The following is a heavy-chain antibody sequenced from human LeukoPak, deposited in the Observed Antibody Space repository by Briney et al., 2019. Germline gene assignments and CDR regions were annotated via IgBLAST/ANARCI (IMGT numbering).Heavy chain of an antibody. V-gene: IGHV3-7*01. Sequence: PGGSLRLSCASSGFTFVGYWMSWVRQAPGKGLEWVANIKQDGSEKYYVDSVKGRFTISRDNTKNSLYLQMNSLRAEDTAVYYCARDHQLGPPMEDVWGQGTMVTVSS. D-gene: IGHD1-1*01. CDR3: ARDHQLGPPMEDV. CDR1: GFTFVGYW. CDR2: IKQDGSEK. J-gene: IGHJ3*01.